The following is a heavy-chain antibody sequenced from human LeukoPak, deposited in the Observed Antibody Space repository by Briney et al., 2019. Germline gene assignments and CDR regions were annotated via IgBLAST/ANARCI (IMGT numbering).Heavy chain of an antibody. CDR3: ARRGYSSSWYDY. CDR1: GGSISSYY. J-gene: IGHJ4*02. Sequence: SETLSLTCTVSGGSISSYYWSWIRQPPGKGLEWIGYIYYSGSTNYSPSLKSRVTISVDTSKNQFSLKLSSVTAADTAVYYCARRGYSSSWYDYWGQGTLVTVSS. V-gene: IGHV4-59*08. CDR2: IYYSGST. D-gene: IGHD6-13*01.